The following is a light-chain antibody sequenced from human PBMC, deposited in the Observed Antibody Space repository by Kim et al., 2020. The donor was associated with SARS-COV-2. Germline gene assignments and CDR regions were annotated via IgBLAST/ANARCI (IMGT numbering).Light chain of an antibody. CDR3: CSYAGSYTVV. V-gene: IGLV2-11*01. J-gene: IGLJ2*01. CDR1: SSNVGGYNY. Sequence: GQSGTISCNGTSSNVGGYNYVSWYQHYPGKAPKLMIYDVTTRPSGVPDRFSGSKFGNTASLTISGLQAEDEADYYCCSYAGSYTVVFGGGTKVTVL. CDR2: DVT.